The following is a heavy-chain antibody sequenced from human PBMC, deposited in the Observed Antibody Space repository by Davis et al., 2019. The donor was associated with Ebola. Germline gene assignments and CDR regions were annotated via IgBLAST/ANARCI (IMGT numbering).Heavy chain of an antibody. Sequence: SETLSLTCTVSGGSVGSGSYYWSWIRQPPGKGLEWIGYIYYSGFTNYNPSLKSRATISVDTSKNQFSLKLSSVTAADTAVYYCARHHGGNSGYDLDYWGQGTLVTVSS. CDR1: GGSVGSGSYY. D-gene: IGHD5-12*01. CDR3: ARHHGGNSGYDLDY. CDR2: IYYSGFT. J-gene: IGHJ4*02. V-gene: IGHV4-61*01.